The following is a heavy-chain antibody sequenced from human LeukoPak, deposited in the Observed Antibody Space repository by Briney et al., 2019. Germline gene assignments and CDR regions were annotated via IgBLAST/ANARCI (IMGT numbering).Heavy chain of an antibody. J-gene: IGHJ4*02. D-gene: IGHD4-11*01. V-gene: IGHV3-74*01. Sequence: GGSLRLSCAASGFTFSSSWMYWVRQAPGKGLVWVSGINSDESITTYADSVKGRFTISRDNAKNTLYLQMNSLRAEDTAVYYCARGLVPGFLDYWGQGTPVTVSS. CDR1: GFTFSSSW. CDR3: ARGLVPGFLDY. CDR2: INSDESIT.